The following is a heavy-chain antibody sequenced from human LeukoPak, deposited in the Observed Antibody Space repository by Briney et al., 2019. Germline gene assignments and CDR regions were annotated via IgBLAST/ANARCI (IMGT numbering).Heavy chain of an antibody. CDR2: ISYDGRNN. J-gene: IGHJ6*02. CDR1: GFTLSNYA. Sequence: GGSLRLSCAASGFTLSNYAMNWVRQAPGKGLEWVASISYDGRNNYYADSVKGRFTMSRDGSKNTLYVQMNSLRDDDTAIYYCARDRNHYDLLSYNYGMDVWGQGTTVTVSS. CDR3: ARDRNHYDLLSYNYGMDV. D-gene: IGHD1-14*01. V-gene: IGHV3-30*04.